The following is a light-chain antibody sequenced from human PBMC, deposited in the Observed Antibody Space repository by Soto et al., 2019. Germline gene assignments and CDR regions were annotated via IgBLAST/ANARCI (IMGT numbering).Light chain of an antibody. J-gene: IGLJ2*01. CDR2: EVS. CDR1: RSDVGGYNH. Sequence: QSALTQSASVSGSPGQSITISCTGTRSDVGGYNHVSWYQQHPGKAPKLMIYEVSNRPSGVSVRFSGSKSGNTASLTISGLQAEDEADYYCSSYTSSSTLVFGGGTKLTVL. V-gene: IGLV2-14*01. CDR3: SSYTSSSTLV.